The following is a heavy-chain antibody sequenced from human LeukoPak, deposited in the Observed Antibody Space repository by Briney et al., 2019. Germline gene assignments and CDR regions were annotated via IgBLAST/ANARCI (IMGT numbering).Heavy chain of an antibody. CDR3: ARGSGSFSGGFDY. D-gene: IGHD1-26*01. V-gene: IGHV3-21*01. CDR2: ITISSSII. Sequence: PGGSLRLSCAASGFSFSDYSMNWVRQAPGKGLEWVSSITISSSIIYYADSVKGRFTISRDNAKNSLFLQMNSLRAEDTAVYYCARGSGSFSGGFDYWGQGTQVTVSS. CDR1: GFSFSDYS. J-gene: IGHJ4*02.